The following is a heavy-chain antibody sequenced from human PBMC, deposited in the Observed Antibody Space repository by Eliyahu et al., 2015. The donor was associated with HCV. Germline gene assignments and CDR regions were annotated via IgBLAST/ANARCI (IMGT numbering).Heavy chain of an antibody. D-gene: IGHD6-13*01. CDR2: XYPGXSDT. Sequence: EVQLVQSGAEVKKPGESLKISCKGSGYSFTSYWIGWVRQMPGKXLEWMGIXYPGXSDTRYSPSFQGQVTISADKSISTAYLQWSSLKASDTAMYYCARRSRYGVSSSEDGMDVWGQGTTVTVSS. CDR3: ARRSRYGVSSSEDGMDV. V-gene: IGHV5-51*01. J-gene: IGHJ6*02. CDR1: GYSFTSYW.